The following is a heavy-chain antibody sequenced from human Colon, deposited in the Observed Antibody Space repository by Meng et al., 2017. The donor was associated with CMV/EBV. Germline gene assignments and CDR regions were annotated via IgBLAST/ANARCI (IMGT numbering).Heavy chain of an antibody. V-gene: IGHV3-30*02. J-gene: IGHJ4*02. CDR3: ATDHLWGMPN. D-gene: IGHD3-3*02. Sequence: QVQWVESGGGVVQPGGSLVLSCVTSGFIFSHYSMQWVRQSPGKGLEWVAHIRFDGSQQFYVQSVKGRFTVSRHDPKNTLYLQMNDLRPEDTGVYYCATDHLWGMPNWGRGTLVTVSS. CDR1: GFIFSHYS. CDR2: IRFDGSQQ.